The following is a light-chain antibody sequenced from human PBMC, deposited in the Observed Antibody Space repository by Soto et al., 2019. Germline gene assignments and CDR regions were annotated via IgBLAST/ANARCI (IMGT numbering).Light chain of an antibody. CDR1: QSVGSY. V-gene: IGKV3-11*01. Sequence: EIVLTQSPATLSLSPGESGTLSCRASQSVGSYLAWYQQKPGQAPRLLIYDSSNTAPGIPARFSGRGSGTDFTLTISNVEPEDLATYYCQQLNNFPPFTFGPGTKVDLK. CDR2: DSS. CDR3: QQLNNFPPFT. J-gene: IGKJ3*01.